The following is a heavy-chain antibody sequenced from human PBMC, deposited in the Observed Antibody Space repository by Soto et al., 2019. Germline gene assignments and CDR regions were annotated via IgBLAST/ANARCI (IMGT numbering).Heavy chain of an antibody. CDR2: INAGNGNT. D-gene: IGHD2-21*02. CDR1: GYTFTSYA. CDR3: ARAVAVTAHFDY. J-gene: IGHJ4*02. Sequence: ASVKVSCKASGYTFTSYAMHWVRQAPGQRLEWMGWINAGNGNTKYSQKFQGRVTITRDTYASTDYMEFSSLRSEDTAVFFCARAVAVTAHFDYWRQGTLVTVSS. V-gene: IGHV1-3*01.